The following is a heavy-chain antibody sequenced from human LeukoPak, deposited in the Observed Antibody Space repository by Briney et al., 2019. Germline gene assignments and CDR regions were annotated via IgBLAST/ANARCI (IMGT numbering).Heavy chain of an antibody. J-gene: IGHJ4*02. Sequence: SEILSLTWTVSRGSISRGGYQWHWIRQRPGEGLEWIGFIYSTGVTDYNPSLKSRFSLSVDTSDNQFSLRVTSVTVTDTAVYFCATSSNYYYLDYWGQGMLVTVSP. CDR2: IYSTGVT. CDR1: RGSISRGGYQ. V-gene: IGHV4-31*02. D-gene: IGHD4-11*01. CDR3: ATSSNYYYLDY.